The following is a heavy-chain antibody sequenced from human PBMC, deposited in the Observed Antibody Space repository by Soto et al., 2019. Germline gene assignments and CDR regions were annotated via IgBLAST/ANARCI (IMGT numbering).Heavy chain of an antibody. J-gene: IGHJ4*02. V-gene: IGHV3-21*01. Sequence: GGSLRLSCAASGFTFNTYSMNWVRQAPGKGLEWVSSISSRSTYIDYADSVKGRFTISRDNAKNSLYLQMDRLRAEDTAVYYCAKEEFQTAPGIDYWGQGTLVTVSS. CDR3: AKEEFQTAPGIDY. CDR1: GFTFNTYS. CDR2: ISSRSTYI. D-gene: IGHD6-13*01.